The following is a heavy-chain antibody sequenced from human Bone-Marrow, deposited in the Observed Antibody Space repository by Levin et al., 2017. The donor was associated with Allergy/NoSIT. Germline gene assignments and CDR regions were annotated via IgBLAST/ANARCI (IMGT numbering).Heavy chain of an antibody. CDR2: IDPSDSYT. CDR1: GYSFTNYW. CDR3: ATQPTHLFQMDY. D-gene: IGHD1-1*01. Sequence: GGSLRLSCQGSGYSFTNYWITWVRQMPGKGLEWMGRIDPSDSYTTYSPSFQGHVTFSADKSTSTAYLRWSSLQASDTAMYYCATQPTHLFQMDYWGQGTLVTVSS. J-gene: IGHJ4*02. V-gene: IGHV5-10-1*01.